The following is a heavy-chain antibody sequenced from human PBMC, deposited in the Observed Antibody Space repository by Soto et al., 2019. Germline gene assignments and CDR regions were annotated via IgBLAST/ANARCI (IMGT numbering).Heavy chain of an antibody. CDR2: MNPNSGNT. CDR3: ARGLRYFDWLFPPPYYYYGMDV. V-gene: IGHV1-8*01. CDR1: GYTFTSYD. D-gene: IGHD3-9*01. J-gene: IGHJ6*02. Sequence: ASVKVSCKASGYTFTSYDINWVRQATGQGLEWMGWMNPNSGNTGYAQKFQGRVIMTRNTSISTAYMELSSLRSEDTAVYYCARGLRYFDWLFPPPYYYYGMDVWGQGTTVTVSS.